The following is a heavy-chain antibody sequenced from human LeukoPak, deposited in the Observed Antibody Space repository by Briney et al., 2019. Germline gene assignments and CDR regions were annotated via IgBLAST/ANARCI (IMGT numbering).Heavy chain of an antibody. D-gene: IGHD3-16*02. CDR1: GFTFSSYS. J-gene: IGHJ4*02. CDR2: ISSSSSYI. V-gene: IGHV3-21*01. CDR3: ARAGAIRLGELSLYSLDY. Sequence: PGGSLRLSCAASGFTFSSYSMNWVRQAPGKGLEWVSSISSSSSYIYYADSVKGRFTISRDNAKNSLYLQMNSLRAEDTAVYYCARAGAIRLGELSLYSLDYWGQGTLVTVSS.